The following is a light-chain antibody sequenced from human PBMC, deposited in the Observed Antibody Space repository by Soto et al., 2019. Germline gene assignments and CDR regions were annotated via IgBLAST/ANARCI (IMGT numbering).Light chain of an antibody. CDR3: QQYNSWPPT. CDR1: QGVNTN. V-gene: IGKV3-15*01. J-gene: IGKJ1*01. CDR2: GAS. Sequence: EIVMTQSPATLSVSPGERATLSCRASQGVNTNLAWYQQKPGQAPQLLIYGASTRATGVPARFNGSGSGTEFTLTITSLQSEDFATYSCQQYNSWPPTFGHGTKV.